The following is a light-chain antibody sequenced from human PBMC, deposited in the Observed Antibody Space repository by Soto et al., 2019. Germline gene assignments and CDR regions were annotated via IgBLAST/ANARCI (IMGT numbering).Light chain of an antibody. V-gene: IGLV4-69*01. CDR1: SGHRTYA. CDR3: QTWATGILV. Sequence: QPVLTQSPSASASLGASVKLTCTLSSGHRTYAIAWHQQQPEKGPRYLMKLNSDGSHTKGDGIPDRFSGSSSGAERYLTISSLQSEDEADYYCQTWATGILVFGGGTKLTVL. J-gene: IGLJ3*02. CDR2: LNSDGSH.